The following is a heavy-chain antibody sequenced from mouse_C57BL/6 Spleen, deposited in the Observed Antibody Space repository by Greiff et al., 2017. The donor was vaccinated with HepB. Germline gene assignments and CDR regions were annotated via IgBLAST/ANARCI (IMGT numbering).Heavy chain of an antibody. CDR2: ISDGGSYT. J-gene: IGHJ2*01. CDR3: ASAYYYGSSYRGYYFDY. Sequence: EVKLMESGGGLVKPGGSLKLSCAASGFTFSSYAMSWVRQTPEKRLEWVATISDGGSYTYYPDNVKGRFTISRDNAKNNLYLQLSHLKSEDTAMYYCASAYYYGSSYRGYYFDYWGQGTTLTVSS. CDR1: GFTFSSYA. D-gene: IGHD1-1*01. V-gene: IGHV5-4*03.